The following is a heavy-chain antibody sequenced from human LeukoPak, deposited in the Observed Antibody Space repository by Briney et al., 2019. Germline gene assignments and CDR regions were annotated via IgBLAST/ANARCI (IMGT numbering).Heavy chain of an antibody. V-gene: IGHV4-31*03. J-gene: IGHJ6*02. CDR2: IYYSGST. CDR3: ARDLVMSADSGGGNSYYYGMDV. CDR1: GGSISSGGYY. D-gene: IGHD4-23*01. Sequence: PSETLSLTCTVSGGSISSGGYYWSWIRQHPGKGLEWIGYIYYSGSTYYNPSLKSRVTISVDTSKNQFSLKLSSVTAADTAVYYCARDLVMSADSGGGNSYYYGMDVWGQGTTVTVSS.